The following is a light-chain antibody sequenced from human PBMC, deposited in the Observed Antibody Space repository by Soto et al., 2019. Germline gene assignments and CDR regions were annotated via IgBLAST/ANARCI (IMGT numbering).Light chain of an antibody. Sequence: EIVMTQSPATLSMSPGQRATLSRRASQSISSNLAWYQQKPGQAPRLLMYGASTRATGIPARFSASGSGTEFTLTISSLQSEDFAVYYCQQYNDRLWTFGQGTKVEIK. V-gene: IGKV3-15*01. CDR2: GAS. CDR3: QQYNDRLWT. J-gene: IGKJ1*01. CDR1: QSISSN.